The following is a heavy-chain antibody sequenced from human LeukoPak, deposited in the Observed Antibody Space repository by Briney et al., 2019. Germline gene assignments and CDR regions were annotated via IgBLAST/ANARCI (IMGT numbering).Heavy chain of an antibody. D-gene: IGHD3-9*01. CDR3: ARGRSVLRYFDWLPRAYYFDY. V-gene: IGHV4-34*01. J-gene: IGHJ4*02. CDR1: GGSFSGYY. CDR2: INHSGST. Sequence: SETLSLPCAVYGGSFSGYYWGWFRQPPGKGLEWIGEINHSGSTNYNPSLKSRVTISVDTSKNQFSLKLSSVTAADTAVYYCARGRSVLRYFDWLPRAYYFDYWGQGTLVTVSS.